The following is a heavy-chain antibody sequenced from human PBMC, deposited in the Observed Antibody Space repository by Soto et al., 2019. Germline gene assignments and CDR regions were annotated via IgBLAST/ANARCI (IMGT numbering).Heavy chain of an antibody. J-gene: IGHJ4*02. CDR1: GYTFTTYD. Sequence: ASVKVSCKASGYTFTTYDISWVRQATGQGLEWMGWMNPYSGNTGYAQKFQGRVTVTRNTSISTVYMELSGLRPEDTAVYYCARRKERSGPHYFDYWGQGSQVTVS. CDR2: MNPYSGNT. D-gene: IGHD6-25*01. CDR3: ARRKERSGPHYFDY. V-gene: IGHV1-8*01.